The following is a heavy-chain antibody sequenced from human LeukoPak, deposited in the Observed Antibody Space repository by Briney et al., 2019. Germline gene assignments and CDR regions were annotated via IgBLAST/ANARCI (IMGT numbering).Heavy chain of an antibody. J-gene: IGHJ4*02. V-gene: IGHV4-38-2*02. CDR2: IYHSGST. Sequence: SETLSLTCTVSGYSISSGYYWGWLRQPPGKGLEWIGSIYHSGSTYYNPSLKSRVTISVDTSKNQFSLKLSSVTAADTAVYYCARDRANWGVAGKYYFDYWGQGILVTVSS. CDR1: GYSISSGYY. D-gene: IGHD7-27*01. CDR3: ARDRANWGVAGKYYFDY.